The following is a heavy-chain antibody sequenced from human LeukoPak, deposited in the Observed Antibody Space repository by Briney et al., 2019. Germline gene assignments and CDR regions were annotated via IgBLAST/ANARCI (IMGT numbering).Heavy chain of an antibody. CDR3: ARAVGSSWPPDSFYMDV. Sequence: GASVKVSCKASGYTFTSYYMHWVRQAPGQGLEWMGIISPSGGGTTYAQKFQGRVTMTRDMSASTVYMELNRLRSDDTAVYYCARAVGSSWPPDSFYMDVWGKGTTVTISS. V-gene: IGHV1-46*01. D-gene: IGHD6-13*01. CDR2: ISPSGGGT. J-gene: IGHJ6*03. CDR1: GYTFTSYY.